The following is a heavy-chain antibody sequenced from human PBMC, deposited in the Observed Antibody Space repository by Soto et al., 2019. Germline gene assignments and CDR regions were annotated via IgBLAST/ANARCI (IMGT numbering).Heavy chain of an antibody. V-gene: IGHV4-59*08. J-gene: IGHJ3*02. CDR3: ARVRRVLLWFGRGAFDI. CDR1: GGSISSHY. CDR2: IYYSGST. Sequence: PSETLSLTCTVSGGSISSHYWSWIRQPPGKGLEWIGYIYYSGSTNYNPSLKSRVTISVDTSKNQFSLKLSSVTAADTAVYYCARVRRVLLWFGRGAFDIWGQGTMVTVSS. D-gene: IGHD3-10*01.